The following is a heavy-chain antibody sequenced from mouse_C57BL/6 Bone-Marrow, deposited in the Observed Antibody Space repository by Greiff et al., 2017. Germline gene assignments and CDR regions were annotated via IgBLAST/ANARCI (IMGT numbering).Heavy chain of an antibody. CDR3: ARRYYYGSGRYFDV. V-gene: IGHV5-6*01. CDR1: GFTFSSYG. J-gene: IGHJ1*03. D-gene: IGHD1-1*01. CDR2: ISSGGSYT. Sequence: EVQLVESGGDLVKPGGSLKLSCAASGFTFSSYGMSWVRQTPDKRLEWVATISSGGSYTYYPDSVKGRFTISRDNAKNTLYLQMSSLKSEDTARYYCARRYYYGSGRYFDVWGTGTTVTVSS.